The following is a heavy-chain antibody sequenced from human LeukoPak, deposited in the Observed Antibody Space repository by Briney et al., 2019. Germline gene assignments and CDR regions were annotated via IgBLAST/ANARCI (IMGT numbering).Heavy chain of an antibody. J-gene: IGHJ3*02. V-gene: IGHV4-39*07. CDR3: ARAPGGYGSGSRGAFDI. CDR1: GGSISSTSYY. CDR2: IYYSGST. Sequence: PSETLSLTCTVSGGSISSTSYYWGWIRQPPGKGLEWIGSIYYSGSTNYNPSLKSRVTISVDTSKKQLSLKLSSVTAADTAVYYCARAPGGYGSGSRGAFDIWGQGTRVTVSS. D-gene: IGHD3-10*01.